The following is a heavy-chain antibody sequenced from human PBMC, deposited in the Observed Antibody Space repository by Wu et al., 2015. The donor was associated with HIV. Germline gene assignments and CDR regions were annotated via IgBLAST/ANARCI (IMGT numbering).Heavy chain of an antibody. CDR3: NRGMQGWVNDAFDI. V-gene: IGHV1-18*01. CDR1: GYSFTSHG. J-gene: IGHJ3*02. D-gene: IGHD3-16*01. CDR2: ISVYNGKT. Sequence: QLVQSGTEMKKPGASVKVSCKASGYSFTSHGISWVRQAPGQGLEWMGRISVYNGKTNYAQKVQDRVTMTADTSTSTVNMQLGTLTSEDTAVYYCNRGMQGWVNDAFDIWGQGTMVTVSS.